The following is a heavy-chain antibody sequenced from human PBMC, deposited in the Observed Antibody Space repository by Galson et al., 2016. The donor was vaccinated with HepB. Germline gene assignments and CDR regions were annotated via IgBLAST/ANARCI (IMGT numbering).Heavy chain of an antibody. CDR3: ARVYFATTWRYNWFDP. J-gene: IGHJ5*02. CDR2: TYYRSKWYN. CDR1: GDSVSNNSAA. V-gene: IGHV6-1*01. Sequence: CAISGDSVSNNSAAWNWIRQSPSRGLEWLGRTYYRSKWYNDYAVSVKSRITINPDTSKNQFSLQLHSVTLEDTALYYCARVYFATTWRYNWFDPWGQGTLVTVSS. D-gene: IGHD3-9*01.